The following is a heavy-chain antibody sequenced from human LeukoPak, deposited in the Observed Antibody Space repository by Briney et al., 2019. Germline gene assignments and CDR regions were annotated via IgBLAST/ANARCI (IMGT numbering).Heavy chain of an antibody. D-gene: IGHD3-3*01. J-gene: IGHJ6*02. V-gene: IGHV3-9*01. CDR1: GFTFDDYA. CDR3: AKALFWGGLARSHYYYYYGMDV. CDR2: ISWNSGSI. Sequence: PGGSLRLSCAASGFTFDDYAMHWVRQAPGKGLEWVSGISWNSGSIGYADSVKGRFTISRDNAKNSLYLQMNSLRAEDTALYYCAKALFWGGLARSHYYYYYGMDVWGQGTTVTVSS.